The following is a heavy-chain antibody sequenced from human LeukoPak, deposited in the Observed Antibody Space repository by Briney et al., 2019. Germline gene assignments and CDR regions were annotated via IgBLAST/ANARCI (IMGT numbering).Heavy chain of an antibody. J-gene: IGHJ4*02. D-gene: IGHD1-14*01. CDR2: INEDGGER. CDR1: GFTFSRYV. CDR3: ARGGNLEN. V-gene: IGHV3-7*01. Sequence: GGSLRLSCSASGFTFSRYVMMWVRQAPGKGLEWVANINEDGGERHYVDTVKGRFTISRDNAKNSLYLQMNSLRAEDTAVYYCARGGNLENWGRGTLVTVSS.